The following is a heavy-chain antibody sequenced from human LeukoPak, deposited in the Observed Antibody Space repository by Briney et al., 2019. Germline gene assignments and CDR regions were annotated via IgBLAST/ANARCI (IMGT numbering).Heavy chain of an antibody. CDR1: GFIFSSYA. CDR2: ISGSGGST. D-gene: IGHD2-2*01. V-gene: IGHV3-23*01. J-gene: IGHJ4*02. Sequence: PGGSLRLSCAASGFIFSSYAMSWVRQAPGKGLEWVSAISGSGGSTYYADSVKGRFTISRDNSKNTLYLQMNSLRAEDTAVYYCAKVGVVVVPAAPTGFDYWGQGTLVTVSS. CDR3: AKVGVVVVPAAPTGFDY.